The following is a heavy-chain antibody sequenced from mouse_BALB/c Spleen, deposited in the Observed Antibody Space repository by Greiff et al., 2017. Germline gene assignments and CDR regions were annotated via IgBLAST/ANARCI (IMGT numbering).Heavy chain of an antibody. CDR1: GYTFTSYW. CDR3: ARGGAGTYFDY. Sequence: VQLHQPGAELVKPGASVKLSCKASGYTFTSYWMDWVKQRPGQGLEWIGEINPSNGRTNYNEKFKSKATLTVDKSSSTAYMQLSSLTSEDSAVYYCARGGAGTYFDYRGQGTTLTVSS. V-gene: IGHV1S81*02. J-gene: IGHJ2*01. CDR2: INPSNGRT. D-gene: IGHD4-1*01.